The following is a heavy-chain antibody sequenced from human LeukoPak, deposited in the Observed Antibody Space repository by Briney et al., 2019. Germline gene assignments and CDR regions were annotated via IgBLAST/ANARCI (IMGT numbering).Heavy chain of an antibody. D-gene: IGHD6-19*01. CDR2: IIPILGIA. Sequence: SVRVSCKASGGTFSSYAISWVRQAPGQGLEWMGRIIPILGIANYAQEFQGRVTITADKSTSTAYMELSSLRAEDTAVYYCARDPTYSSGWLDAFDIWGQGTMVTVSS. CDR1: GGTFSSYA. J-gene: IGHJ3*02. CDR3: ARDPTYSSGWLDAFDI. V-gene: IGHV1-69*04.